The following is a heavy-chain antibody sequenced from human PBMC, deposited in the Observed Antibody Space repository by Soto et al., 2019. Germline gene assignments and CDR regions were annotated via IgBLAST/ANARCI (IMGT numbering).Heavy chain of an antibody. J-gene: IGHJ3*02. CDR1: GFPFSDSG. Sequence: PGGSLRLSCAASGFPFSDSGMHWLRQSADRGLEWVAVITNDGSREYLVDSVKGRFSISRDNSENPLYLQMNSLGAEDTALYYCVIDQLYYYDIFGRPLNGFDIWGQGTMVTVSS. CDR2: ITNDGSRE. D-gene: IGHD3-22*01. V-gene: IGHV3-30*03. CDR3: VIDQLYYYDIFGRPLNGFDI.